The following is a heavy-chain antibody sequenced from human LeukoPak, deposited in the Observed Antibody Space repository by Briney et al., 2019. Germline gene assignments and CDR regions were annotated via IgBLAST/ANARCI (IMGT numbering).Heavy chain of an antibody. V-gene: IGHV3-7*01. D-gene: IGHD6-13*01. J-gene: IGHJ3*02. CDR1: GFTFGNYW. CDR2: MKEDESEE. Sequence: GGSLRLSCAASGFTFGNYWMAWVRQAPGTGLQWVANMKEDESEEYNVDSVRGRFTISRDNAKNLLYLQMNSLRGEDTAVYYCARDRSAWYRKDAFDIWGQGTMVTVSS. CDR3: ARDRSAWYRKDAFDI.